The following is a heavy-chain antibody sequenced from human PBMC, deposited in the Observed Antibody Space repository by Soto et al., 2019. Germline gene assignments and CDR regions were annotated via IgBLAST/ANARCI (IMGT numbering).Heavy chain of an antibody. CDR2: IYSGTNT. CDR3: ARASDLLHAYFGMDV. CDR1: GISISSSY. V-gene: IGHV3-53*01. J-gene: IGHJ6*02. Sequence: LRLSFAASGISISSSYMSWVRQAPGKGLEWVSLIYSGTNTYYEASVKGRFTISRDNSKNTLYLQMNRLRAEDTAVYYCARASDLLHAYFGMDVWGQGTTVTVSS. D-gene: IGHD3-3*01.